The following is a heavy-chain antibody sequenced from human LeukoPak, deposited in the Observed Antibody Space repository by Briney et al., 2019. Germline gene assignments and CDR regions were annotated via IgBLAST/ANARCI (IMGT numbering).Heavy chain of an antibody. J-gene: IGHJ5*02. D-gene: IGHD3-3*01. CDR2: IYYSGST. Sequence: GSLRLSCAASGFTFSSYWMSWIRQPPGKGLEWIGYIYYSGSTNYNPSLKSRVTISVDTSKNQFSLKLSSVTAADTAVYYCARSRITIFGVAPCWFDPWGQGTLVTVSS. CDR1: GFTFSSYW. V-gene: IGHV4-59*01. CDR3: ARSRITIFGVAPCWFDP.